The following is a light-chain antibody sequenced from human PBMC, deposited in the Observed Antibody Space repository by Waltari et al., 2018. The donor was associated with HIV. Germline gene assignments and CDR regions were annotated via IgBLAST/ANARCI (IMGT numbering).Light chain of an antibody. CDR1: SSDVGNYNL. Sequence: QSALAQPASVSDSPGQSIPISCTGTSSDVGNYNLVSWYQQHPGKVPKLIIYEVTKRPSVVSNRFSGSKSGNTASLTISGLQAEDEADYYCCSYAASRSVVFGGGTKLTVL. CDR3: CSYAASRSVV. J-gene: IGLJ2*01. V-gene: IGLV2-23*02. CDR2: EVT.